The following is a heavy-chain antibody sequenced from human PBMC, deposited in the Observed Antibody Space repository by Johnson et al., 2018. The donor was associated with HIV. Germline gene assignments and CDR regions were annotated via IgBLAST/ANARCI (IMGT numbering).Heavy chain of an antibody. J-gene: IGHJ3*02. V-gene: IGHV3-11*04. CDR3: AREEGTDILTRGDAFDI. Sequence: QVHLVDSGGDLVKPGGPLRLSCPASGFIFSDYYMTSLRHAPGNGLESISYISRSGRPIYYADSLKGRFTMSRDNAKKSLYLQMNSLRAEDTAVYYCAREEGTDILTRGDAFDIWGQGTMVTVSS. D-gene: IGHD3-9*01. CDR1: GFIFSDYY. CDR2: ISRSGRPI.